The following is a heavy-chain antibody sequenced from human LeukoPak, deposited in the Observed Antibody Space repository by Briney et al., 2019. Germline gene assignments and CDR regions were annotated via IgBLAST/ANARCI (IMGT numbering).Heavy chain of an antibody. CDR3: AKRRCNSSGYFDY. CDR1: GFTFSGYS. CDR2: ITGGCAYT. D-gene: IGHD3-22*01. Sequence: GGSLRLSCAASGFTFSGYSMTWVRQAPGKGLEGVSAITGGCAYTEYADAVKGRFTISRDNSENTLYLQMNGLWAADTAVYYCAKRRCNSSGYFDYWGQGTLVTVSS. J-gene: IGHJ4*02. V-gene: IGHV3-23*01.